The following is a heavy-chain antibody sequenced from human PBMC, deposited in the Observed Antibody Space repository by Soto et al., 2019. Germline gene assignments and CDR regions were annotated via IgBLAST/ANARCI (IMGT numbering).Heavy chain of an antibody. J-gene: IGHJ6*02. D-gene: IGHD3-10*01. Sequence: SETLSLTCTVSGGAINSTVYYWGWIRQPPGKGLEWIGSSNYGGPTYYSPSLQSRVTISLDTAKNHFSLNLRSVTAADTAVYYSARHGDYSTRVYYYYGMDVWGQGTTVTVSS. CDR3: ARHGDYSTRVYYYYGMDV. CDR1: GGAINSTVYY. V-gene: IGHV4-39*01. CDR2: SNYGGPT.